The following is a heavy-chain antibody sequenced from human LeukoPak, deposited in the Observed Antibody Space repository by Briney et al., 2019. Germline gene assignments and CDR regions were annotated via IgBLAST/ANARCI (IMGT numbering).Heavy chain of an antibody. D-gene: IGHD6-13*01. CDR1: GFTLSSYA. CDR2: ISGSGGST. CDR3: AKWSNSTYGMDV. Sequence: GGSLRLSCAASGFTLSSYAMSWVRQAPGKGLEWVSAISGSGGSTYYADSVKGRFTISRDNSKSTLYLQMNSLRAEDTAVYYCAKWSNSTYGMDVWGQGTTVTVSS. V-gene: IGHV3-23*01. J-gene: IGHJ6*02.